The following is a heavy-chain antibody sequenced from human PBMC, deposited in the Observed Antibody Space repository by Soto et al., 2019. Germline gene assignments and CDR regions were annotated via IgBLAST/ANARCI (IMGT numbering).Heavy chain of an antibody. CDR1: GGSFSGYY. Sequence: PSETLSLTCAVYGGSFSGYYWSWIRQPPGKGLEWIGEINHSGSTNYNPSLKSRVTISVDTSKNQFSLKLSSVTAADTAVYYCARDRATMVRGDIPRWFDPWGQGTLVTVSS. V-gene: IGHV4-34*01. J-gene: IGHJ5*02. CDR3: ARDRATMVRGDIPRWFDP. CDR2: INHSGST. D-gene: IGHD3-10*01.